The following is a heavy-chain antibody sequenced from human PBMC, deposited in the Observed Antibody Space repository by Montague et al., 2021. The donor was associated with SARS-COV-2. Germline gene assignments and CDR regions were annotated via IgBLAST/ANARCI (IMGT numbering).Heavy chain of an antibody. CDR2: IFHSGTI. CDR3: ATLSRRTAAGTRDYFGLDV. V-gene: IGHV4-4*02. Sequence: SETLSLTCRVSGDSISTSTWWTWVRQTPGKGLEWIGEIFHSGTIYYNPSLKSRASISVDKSNNHFSLRLSSLIAADTAVYYCATLSRRTAAGTRDYFGLDVWGQGTTVVVSS. D-gene: IGHD6-13*01. CDR1: GDSISTSTW. J-gene: IGHJ6*02.